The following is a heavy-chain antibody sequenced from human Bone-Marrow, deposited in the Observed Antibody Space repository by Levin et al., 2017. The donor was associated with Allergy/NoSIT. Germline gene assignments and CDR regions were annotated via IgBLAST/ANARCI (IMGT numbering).Heavy chain of an antibody. J-gene: IGHJ5*02. D-gene: IGHD6-19*01. V-gene: IGHV4-39*01. CDR2: INHSGNT. Sequence: SQTLSLTCTVSGGSISSSSYYWGWIRQPPGKGLEWIGTINHSGNTYYTPSLKSRVTISVDTSKNQFSLKVSSVTAADTAVYYCARHGDTSGWYRFDPWGQETLVTVSS. CDR3: ARHGDTSGWYRFDP. CDR1: GGSISSSSYY.